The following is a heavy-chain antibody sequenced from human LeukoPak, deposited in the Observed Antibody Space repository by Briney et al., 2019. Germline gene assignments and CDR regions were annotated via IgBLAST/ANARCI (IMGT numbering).Heavy chain of an antibody. Sequence: ASVKVSCKASGYTFTGYYMHWVRQAPGQGLEWMGWISAYNGNTNYAQKLQGRVTMTTDTSTSTAYMELRSLRSDDTAVYYCARDCSSTSCPIPLDYWGQGTLVTVSS. J-gene: IGHJ4*02. CDR3: ARDCSSTSCPIPLDY. CDR1: GYTFTGYY. D-gene: IGHD2-2*01. V-gene: IGHV1-18*04. CDR2: ISAYNGNT.